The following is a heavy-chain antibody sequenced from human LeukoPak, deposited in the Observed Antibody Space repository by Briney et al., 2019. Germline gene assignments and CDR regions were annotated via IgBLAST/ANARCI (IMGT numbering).Heavy chain of an antibody. V-gene: IGHV5-51*01. CDR1: GYSFTSYW. Sequence: GESLKISCKGSGYSFTSYWIGWVRKMPGKGLEWMGIIYPGDSDTRYSPSFQGQVTISGDKSISTAYVQWSSLKASDTAMYYCARRDSSSKHFDYWGQGTLVTVSS. CDR3: ARRDSSSKHFDY. J-gene: IGHJ4*02. D-gene: IGHD6-13*01. CDR2: IYPGDSDT.